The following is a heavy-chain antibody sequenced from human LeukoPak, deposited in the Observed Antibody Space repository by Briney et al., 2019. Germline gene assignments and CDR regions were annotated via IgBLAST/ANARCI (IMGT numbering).Heavy chain of an antibody. J-gene: IGHJ6*03. CDR3: ARGRVTMVRGSVSEYNYYYYMDV. V-gene: IGHV6-1*01. CDR1: GDSVSSNSAA. Sequence: SQTLSLTCAISGDSVSSNSAAWNWIRQSPSRGLEWLGRTYYRSKWYNDYAVSVKSRITINPDTSKNQFSLQLNSVTPEDTAVYYCARGRVTMVRGSVSEYNYYYYMDVWGKGTTVTISS. CDR2: TYYRSKWYN. D-gene: IGHD3-10*01.